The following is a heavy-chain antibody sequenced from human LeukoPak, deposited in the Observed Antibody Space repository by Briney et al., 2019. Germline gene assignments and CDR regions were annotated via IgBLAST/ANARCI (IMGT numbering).Heavy chain of an antibody. J-gene: IGHJ4*02. CDR3: ANTHYCSGGSCYSDY. V-gene: IGHV4-4*02. CDR1: GGSISSSNW. Sequence: SGTLSLTCAVSGGSISSSNWWSWVRQPPGKGLEWIGEIYHRGSTNYNPSLKSRVTISVDKSKNQFSLKLSSVTAADTAVYYCANTHYCSGGSCYSDYWGQGTLVTVSS. D-gene: IGHD2-15*01. CDR2: IYHRGST.